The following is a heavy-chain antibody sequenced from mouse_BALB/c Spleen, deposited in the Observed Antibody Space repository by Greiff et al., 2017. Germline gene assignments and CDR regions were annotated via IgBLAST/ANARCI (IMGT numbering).Heavy chain of an antibody. CDR2: IDPETGGT. CDR3: TRSTMIT. J-gene: IGHJ3*01. D-gene: IGHD2-4*01. Sequence: VQLQQSGAELVRPGASVTLSCKASGYTFTDYEMHWVKQTPVHGLEWIGAIDPETGGTAYNQKFKGKATLTADKSSSTAYMELRSLTSEDSAVYYCTRSTMITWGQGTLVTVSA. V-gene: IGHV1-15*01. CDR1: GYTFTDYE.